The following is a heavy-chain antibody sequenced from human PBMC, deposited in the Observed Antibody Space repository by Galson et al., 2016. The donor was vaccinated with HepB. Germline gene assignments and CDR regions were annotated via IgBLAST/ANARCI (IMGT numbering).Heavy chain of an antibody. V-gene: IGHV3-30-3*01. CDR2: ISYDGTKK. Sequence: SLGLSCAASGFTFSQFAVHWVRQAPGKGLEWVAVISYDGTKKYYTDSVKGRFTVSRDDSKNTLYLQMNTLRPEDTAVYYCARDQKYSGYDFYYAMDVWGKGATVTVSS. J-gene: IGHJ6*04. CDR1: GFTFSQFA. D-gene: IGHD5-12*01. CDR3: ARDQKYSGYDFYYAMDV.